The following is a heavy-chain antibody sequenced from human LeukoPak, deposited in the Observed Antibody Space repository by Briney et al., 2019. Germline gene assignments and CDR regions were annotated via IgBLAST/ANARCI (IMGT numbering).Heavy chain of an antibody. CDR1: GGTFSSYT. CDR3: ARAPPDFWSGYSLVYYYMDV. CDR2: IIPILGIA. J-gene: IGHJ6*03. V-gene: IGHV1-69*02. Sequence: GASVKVSCKASGGTFSSYTISWVRQAPGQGLEWMGRIIPILGIANYAQKFQGRVTITADKSTSTAYMELSSLRSEDTAVYYCARAPPDFWSGYSLVYYYMDVWGKGTTVTVSS. D-gene: IGHD3-3*01.